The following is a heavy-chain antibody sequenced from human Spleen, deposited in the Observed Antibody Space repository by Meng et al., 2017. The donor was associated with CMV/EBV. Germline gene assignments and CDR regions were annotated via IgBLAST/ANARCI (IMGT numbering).Heavy chain of an antibody. J-gene: IGHJ6*02. CDR3: AKAAYCSSTSCYYYGMDV. V-gene: IGHV3-9*01. Sequence: GGSLRLSCAASGFTFDDYAMHWVRQAPGKGLEWVSGISWNSGSIGYADSVKGRFTISRDNAQNSLYLQMNSLRAEDTALYYCAKAAYCSSTSCYYYGMDVWGQGTTVTVSS. CDR1: GFTFDDYA. D-gene: IGHD2-2*01. CDR2: ISWNSGSI.